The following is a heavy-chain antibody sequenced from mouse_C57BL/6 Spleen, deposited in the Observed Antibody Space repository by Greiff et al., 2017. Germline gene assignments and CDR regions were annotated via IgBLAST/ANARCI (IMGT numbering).Heavy chain of an antibody. CDR2: INPNNGGT. V-gene: IGHV1-26*01. J-gene: IGHJ1*03. Sequence: EVQLQQSGPELVKPGASVKISCKASGYTFTDYYMNWVKQSHGKSLEWIGDINPNNGGTSYNQKFKGKATLTVDKSSSTAYMELRSLTSEDSAVYYCARYRYDGPENFDVWGTGTTVTVSS. D-gene: IGHD2-3*01. CDR1: GYTFTDYY. CDR3: ARYRYDGPENFDV.